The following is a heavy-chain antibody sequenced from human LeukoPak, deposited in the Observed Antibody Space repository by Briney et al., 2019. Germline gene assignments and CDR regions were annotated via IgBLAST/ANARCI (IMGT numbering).Heavy chain of an antibody. CDR2: ISSSSSYI. CDR1: GFTFSSYS. Sequence: GGSLRLSCTASGFTFSSYSMNWVRQAPGKGLEWVSSISSSSSYIYYADSVKGRFTISRDNAKNSLYLQMNSLRAEDTAVYYCARDVGGSGSGIWGQGTMVTVSS. D-gene: IGHD6-19*01. J-gene: IGHJ3*02. V-gene: IGHV3-21*01. CDR3: ARDVGGSGSGI.